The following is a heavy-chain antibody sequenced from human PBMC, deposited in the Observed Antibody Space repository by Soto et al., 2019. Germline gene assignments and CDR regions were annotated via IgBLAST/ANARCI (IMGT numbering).Heavy chain of an antibody. CDR3: ARYCGGGSCYLGAFDI. D-gene: IGHD2-15*01. V-gene: IGHV4-4*02. J-gene: IGHJ3*02. CDR1: GVSINSANW. CDR2: IYHSGST. Sequence: QMQLQESGPGLVKPSGTLSLTCTVSGVSINSANWWTWVRQSPGKGLEWIGEIYHSGSTNFNPSRKSRVTISVDNSKNQFCLELTSVTAADTAVYYCARYCGGGSCYLGAFDIWGQGTMVTVSS.